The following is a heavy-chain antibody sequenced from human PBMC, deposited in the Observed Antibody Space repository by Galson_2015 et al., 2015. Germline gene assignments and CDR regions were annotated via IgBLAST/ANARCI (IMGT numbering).Heavy chain of an antibody. CDR1: DGSISSGSYY. D-gene: IGHD3-22*01. Sequence: TLSLTCNVSDGSISSGSYYWSWIRQPAGKGLEWIGRIYTSGSTEYNPSLKSRVTMLLDTSKNQFSLKLSSVTATDTAVYYCARGSGNDTSGPDFWGQGTQVTVSS. CDR2: IYTSGST. V-gene: IGHV4-61*02. J-gene: IGHJ4*02. CDR3: ARGSGNDTSGPDF.